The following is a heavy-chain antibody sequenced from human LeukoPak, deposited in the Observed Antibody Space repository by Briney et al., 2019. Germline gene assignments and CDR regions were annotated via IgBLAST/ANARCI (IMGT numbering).Heavy chain of an antibody. CDR2: ISYDGSNK. Sequence: GGSLRLSCAASGLTFSSYAMHWVRQAPGKGLEWVAVISYDGSNKYYADSVKGRFTISRDNSKNTLYLQMNSLRAEDTAVYYCARGRFALGYCSGGSCYSHFDYWGQGTLVTVSS. J-gene: IGHJ4*02. CDR3: ARGRFALGYCSGGSCYSHFDY. CDR1: GLTFSSYA. V-gene: IGHV3-30*04. D-gene: IGHD2-15*01.